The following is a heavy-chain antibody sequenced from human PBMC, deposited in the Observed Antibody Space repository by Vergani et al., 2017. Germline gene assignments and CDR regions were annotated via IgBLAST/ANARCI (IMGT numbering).Heavy chain of an antibody. J-gene: IGHJ4*02. CDR2: IYPGDSDT. CDR1: GYSLSSYW. Sequence: EVQLVQSGAEVKKPGESLKISCKGSGYSLSSYWIGWVRQMPGKGLEWMGIIYPGDSDTNYSPSFQGHVTISADKSISTAYLQWSSLKASDTAMYYCARALDGYFPPLGYWGQGTLVTVSS. V-gene: IGHV5-51*01. CDR3: ARALDGYFPPLGY. D-gene: IGHD5-18*01.